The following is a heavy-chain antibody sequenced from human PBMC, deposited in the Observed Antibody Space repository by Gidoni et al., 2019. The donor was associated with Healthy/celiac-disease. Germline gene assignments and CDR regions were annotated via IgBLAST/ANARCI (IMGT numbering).Heavy chain of an antibody. CDR1: GGSISSSSYY. D-gene: IGHD3-3*01. V-gene: IGHV4-39*01. J-gene: IGHJ4*02. CDR3: ARHDSEDYDFWSGYHFDY. Sequence: QLQLQESGPGLVKPSETPSLTCTVSGGSISSSSYYWGWIRQPPGKGLEWIGSIYYSGSTYYNPSLKSRVTISVDTSKNQFSLKLSSVTAADTAVYYCARHDSEDYDFWSGYHFDYWGQGTLVTVSS. CDR2: IYYSGST.